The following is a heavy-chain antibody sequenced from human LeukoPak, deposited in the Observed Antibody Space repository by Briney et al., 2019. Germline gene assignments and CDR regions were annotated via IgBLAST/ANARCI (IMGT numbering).Heavy chain of an antibody. CDR1: GFTLSSYS. D-gene: IGHD3-22*01. V-gene: IGHV3-21*01. CDR2: ISGTGSYI. CDR3: ARDDSSDDAFDI. Sequence: GGSLRLSCAASGFTLSSYSMNWVRQAPGKGLEWVSSISGTGSYIYYADSVKGRFTISRDNAKNSLYLQMNSLRAEDTAVYYCARDDSSDDAFDIWGQGTMVTVSS. J-gene: IGHJ3*02.